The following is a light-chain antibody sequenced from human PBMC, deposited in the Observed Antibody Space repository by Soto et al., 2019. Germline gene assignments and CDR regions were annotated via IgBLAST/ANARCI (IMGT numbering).Light chain of an antibody. CDR3: CSYAGTYTFL. J-gene: IGLJ1*01. CDR2: EVS. CDR1: SSDVGSYNY. Sequence: QSVLTQPASVSGSPGQSITISCTGTSSDVGSYNYVSWYQQHPGKAPKLMIYEVSDRPSGISSRFSGSKSGNTASLTISGLQTEDEAGYYCCSYAGTYTFLFGTGTKLTVL. V-gene: IGLV2-14*01.